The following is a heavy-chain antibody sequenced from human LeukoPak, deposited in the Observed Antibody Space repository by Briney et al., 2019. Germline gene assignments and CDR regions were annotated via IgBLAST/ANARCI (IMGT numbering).Heavy chain of an antibody. V-gene: IGHV4-59*01. CDR2: IYSSGST. J-gene: IGHJ3*02. CDR1: GGSLSGYY. D-gene: IGHD5-24*01. CDR3: AGRPPLFDGRGSEI. Sequence: SETLSLTCTVSGGSLSGYYWSWIRQPPGKGLEWIGNIYSSGSTNYNPSLKSRVTISVDTSKNQFSLKLSSVTAADTAVYFCAGRPPLFDGRGSEIRGEREMCSASS.